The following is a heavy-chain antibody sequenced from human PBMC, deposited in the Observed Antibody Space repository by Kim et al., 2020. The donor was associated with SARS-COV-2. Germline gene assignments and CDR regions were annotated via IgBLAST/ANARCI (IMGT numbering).Heavy chain of an antibody. J-gene: IGHJ4*02. D-gene: IGHD5-18*01. V-gene: IGHV3-30*04. CDR2: ISYDGSNK. Sequence: GGSLRLSCAASGFTFSSYAMHWVRQAPGKGLEWVAVISYDGSNKYYADSVKGRFTISRDNSKNTLYLQMNSLRAEDTAVYYCARDAFGYSYGPGGRVVDYWGQGTLVTVSS. CDR3: ARDAFGYSYGPGGRVVDY. CDR1: GFTFSSYA.